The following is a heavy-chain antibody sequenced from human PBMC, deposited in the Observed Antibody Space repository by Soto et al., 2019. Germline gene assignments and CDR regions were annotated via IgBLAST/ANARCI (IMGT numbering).Heavy chain of an antibody. V-gene: IGHV3-23*01. Sequence: EVQLLESGGGLVQPGGSLRLSCAASGFTFSSYAMSWVRQAPGKGLEWVSAISGSGGSTYYADSVKGRFTISRDNSKNTLYLQMNSLRAEDTAVYYCANDIVGALDAFDICGQGTMVTVSS. CDR1: GFTFSSYA. CDR2: ISGSGGST. D-gene: IGHD1-26*01. J-gene: IGHJ3*02. CDR3: ANDIVGALDAFDI.